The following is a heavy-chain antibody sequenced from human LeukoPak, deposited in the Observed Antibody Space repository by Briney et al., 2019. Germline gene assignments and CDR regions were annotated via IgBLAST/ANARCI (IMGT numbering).Heavy chain of an antibody. Sequence: ASVKVSCKASGYTFTSYGISWVRQAPGQGLEWMGWISAYNGNTNYAQKLQGRVTMTTDTSTSTAYMELRSLRSDDTAVYYCARVHWDIVVVPAAEVGYMDVWGKGTTVTVSS. J-gene: IGHJ6*03. V-gene: IGHV1-18*01. CDR1: GYTFTSYG. D-gene: IGHD2-2*01. CDR3: ARVHWDIVVVPAAEVGYMDV. CDR2: ISAYNGNT.